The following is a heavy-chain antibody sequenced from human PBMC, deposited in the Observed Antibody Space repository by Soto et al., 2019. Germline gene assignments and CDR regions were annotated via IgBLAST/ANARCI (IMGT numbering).Heavy chain of an antibody. CDR3: AKKEEYDHVWGMPPLD. D-gene: IGHD3-16*01. J-gene: IGHJ4*03. V-gene: IGHV3-23*01. CDR2: INGPGDDT. CDR1: GFTFHKYA. Sequence: GGSLRLSCGAFGFTFHKYAMSWVRQAPGKGLEWVSSINGPGDDTYYADSVKGRFTISRDNSKNTLYLQMNSLRAEDTALYYCAKKEEYDHVWGMPPLDWGQGTLVTVSS.